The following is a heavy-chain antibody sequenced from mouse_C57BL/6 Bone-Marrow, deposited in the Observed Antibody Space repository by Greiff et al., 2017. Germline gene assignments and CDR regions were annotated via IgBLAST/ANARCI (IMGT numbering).Heavy chain of an antibody. D-gene: IGHD1-1*01. CDR3: ARLEFDGSSWDWYFDV. V-gene: IGHV1-85*01. CDR1: GYTFTSYD. J-gene: IGHJ1*03. Sequence: QVQLKQSGPELVKPGASVKLSCKASGYTFTSYDINWVKQRPGPGLEWIGWIYPRDGSTKYNEKFKGKATLTVDTSSSTAYMELHSLTSEDSAVYFCARLEFDGSSWDWYFDVWGTGTTVTVSS. CDR2: IYPRDGST.